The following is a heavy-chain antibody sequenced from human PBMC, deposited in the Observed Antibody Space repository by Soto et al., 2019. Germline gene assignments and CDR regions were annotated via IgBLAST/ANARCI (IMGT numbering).Heavy chain of an antibody. CDR1: GGSISSSSYY. V-gene: IGHV4-39*01. J-gene: IGHJ6*03. CDR2: IYYSGST. CDR3: ARHYPYYYYYMDV. Sequence: PSETLSLTCTVSGGSISSSSYYWGWIRQPPGKGLEWIGSIYYSGSTYYNPSLKSRVTISVDTSKNQFSLKLSSVTAADTAVYYCARHYPYYYYYMDVWGKGTTVTVSS. D-gene: IGHD3-16*02.